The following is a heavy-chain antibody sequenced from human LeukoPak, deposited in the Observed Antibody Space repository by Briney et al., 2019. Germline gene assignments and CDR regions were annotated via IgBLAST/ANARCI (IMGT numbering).Heavy chain of an antibody. D-gene: IGHD5-18*01. J-gene: IGHJ4*02. CDR3: VRAMGPYFDY. CDR2: INHSGST. Sequence: SETLSLTCAVYGRSFSGYYWSWIRQPPGKGLEWIGEINHSGSTNYHPSLKSRVPISVDTSKNQFSPKLRPLTHADPAVYYCVRAMGPYFDYWGQGTLVTVSS. CDR1: GRSFSGYY. V-gene: IGHV4-34*01.